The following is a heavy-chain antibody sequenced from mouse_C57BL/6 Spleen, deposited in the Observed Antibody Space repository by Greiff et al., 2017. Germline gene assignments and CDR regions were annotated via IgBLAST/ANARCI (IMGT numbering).Heavy chain of an antibody. CDR1: GYTFTSYG. Sequence: VKLQESGAELARPGASVKLSCKASGYTFTSYGISWVKQRTGQGLEWIGEIYPRSGNTYYNEKFKGKATLTADKSSSTAYMELRSLTSEDSAVYFCARGDPITTALGYWGQGTTLTVSS. V-gene: IGHV1-81*01. J-gene: IGHJ2*01. CDR2: IYPRSGNT. D-gene: IGHD1-1*01. CDR3: ARGDPITTALGY.